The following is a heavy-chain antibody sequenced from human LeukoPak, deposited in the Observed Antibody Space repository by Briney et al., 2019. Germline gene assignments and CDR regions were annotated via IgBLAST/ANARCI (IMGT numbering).Heavy chain of an antibody. Sequence: VGSLRLSCAASGLAFSSYAIHWVREAPGKGLEWVAVISYDGSNKYYADSVKGRFTISRDNSKNTLYLQMNSLRAEDTAVYYCARDMGRSGAFDIWGQGTMVTVSS. CDR3: ARDMGRSGAFDI. V-gene: IGHV3-30-3*01. CDR1: GLAFSSYA. J-gene: IGHJ3*02. CDR2: ISYDGSNK. D-gene: IGHD3-10*01.